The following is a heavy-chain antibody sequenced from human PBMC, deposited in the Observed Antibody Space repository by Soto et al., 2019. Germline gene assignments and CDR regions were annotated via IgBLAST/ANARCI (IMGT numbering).Heavy chain of an antibody. CDR3: AGSRYYYDSSGYSYWFDP. V-gene: IGHV4-30-4*08. J-gene: IGHJ5*02. CDR1: AGSISSGDYH. D-gene: IGHD3-22*01. CDR2: IYYSGST. Sequence: SETLYLTCTVSAGSISSGDYHWSWIRQTPGKGLEWIGYIYYSGSTYYHPSLKSRVTISVDTSKNQFSLKLSSVTAADTAVYYCAGSRYYYDSSGYSYWFDPWGQGTLVTVSS.